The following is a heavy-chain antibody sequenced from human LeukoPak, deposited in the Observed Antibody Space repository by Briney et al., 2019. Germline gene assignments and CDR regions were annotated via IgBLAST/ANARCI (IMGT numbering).Heavy chain of an antibody. J-gene: IGHJ4*02. CDR1: GFTFSSYA. CDR3: ARFSGRN. D-gene: IGHD2-15*01. V-gene: IGHV3-7*01. Sequence: PGGSLRLSCAASGFTFSSYAMSWVRQAPGKGLEWVANIKQDGSAKYYVDSVKGRFTISGDNAKNSLYLQMGSLRAEDTAVYYCARFSGRNWGQGTLVTVSS. CDR2: IKQDGSAK.